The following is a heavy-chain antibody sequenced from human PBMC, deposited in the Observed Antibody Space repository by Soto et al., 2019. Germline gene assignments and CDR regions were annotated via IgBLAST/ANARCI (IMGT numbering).Heavy chain of an antibody. CDR3: ASRYDSSDY. CDR1: GGTFSSYT. CDR2: IIPILGIA. Sequence: QVQLVQSGAEVKKPGSSVKVSCKASGGTFSSYTISWVRQAPGQGLEWMGRIIPILGIANYAQKFQGRVTITADKSTSTAYRGLSSLRSEDTAVYYCASRYDSSDYWGQGTLVTVSS. V-gene: IGHV1-69*02. J-gene: IGHJ4*02. D-gene: IGHD3-22*01.